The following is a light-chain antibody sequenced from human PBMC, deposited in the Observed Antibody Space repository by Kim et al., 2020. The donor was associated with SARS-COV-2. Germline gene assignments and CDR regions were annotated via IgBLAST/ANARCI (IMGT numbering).Light chain of an antibody. J-gene: IGKJ1*01. Sequence: AAVGDRVTITWRASQAISNYLVWFQQKPGKVPKRLIYAASSLHSGVPSRFSGSGSGTEFTLTISSLQPEDFATYFCLQHDTHPWTFGQGTKVDIK. CDR3: LQHDTHPWT. CDR2: AAS. CDR1: QAISNY. V-gene: IGKV1-17*03.